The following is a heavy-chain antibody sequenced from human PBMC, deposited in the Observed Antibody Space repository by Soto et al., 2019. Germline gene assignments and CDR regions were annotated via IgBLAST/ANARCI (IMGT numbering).Heavy chain of an antibody. CDR2: IIPIFGTA. CDR1: GGTFSSYA. D-gene: IGHD2-2*01. J-gene: IGHJ5*02. V-gene: IGHV1-69*13. CDR3: ARAGIVVVPAAILQYNWFDP. Sequence: SVKVSCKASGGTFSSYAISWVRQAPGQGLEWMGGIIPIFGTANYAQRFQGRVTITADESTSTAYMELSSLRSEDTAVYYCARAGIVVVPAAILQYNWFDPWGQGTLVTVSS.